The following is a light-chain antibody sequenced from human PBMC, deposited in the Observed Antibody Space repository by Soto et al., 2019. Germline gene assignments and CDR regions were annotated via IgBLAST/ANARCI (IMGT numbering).Light chain of an antibody. CDR1: QSISSW. CDR2: DAS. CDR3: QQYNSYPYT. V-gene: IGKV1-5*01. Sequence: DIQMTQSPSTLSASVGDRVTITCRASQSISSWLAWYQQKPGKAPKLLNYDASSLESGVPSRFSGSGSGTEFTLTISSLQPEDFATYYCQQYNSYPYTFGQGTKLEIK. J-gene: IGKJ2*01.